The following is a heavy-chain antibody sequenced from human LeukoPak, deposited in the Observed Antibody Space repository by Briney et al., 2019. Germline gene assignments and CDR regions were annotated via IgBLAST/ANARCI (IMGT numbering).Heavy chain of an antibody. Sequence: SETLSLTCTVSGGSISSSSYYWGWIRQPPGKGLEWIASIYYGGSTYYNPSLKSRVTMSVDTSKNQFSLKLSSVTAADTAMYYCARQTSMVTMYYFDQWGQGTLVTVSS. CDR3: ARQTSMVTMYYFDQ. CDR1: GGSISSSSYY. V-gene: IGHV4-39*01. D-gene: IGHD2-21*02. J-gene: IGHJ4*02. CDR2: IYYGGST.